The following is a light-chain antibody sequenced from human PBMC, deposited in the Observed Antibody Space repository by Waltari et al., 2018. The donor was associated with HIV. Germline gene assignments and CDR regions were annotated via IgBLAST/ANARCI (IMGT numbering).Light chain of an antibody. J-gene: IGLJ3*02. Sequence: QSVLTQPPSVSAAPGQKVTISCSGSSSNLGHNYVSWYQHLPGTAPKLLIYDNDKRPSGIPDRFSGSKSGTSATLGITGLQTGDEADYYCGTWDSSLSAWVFGGGTKLTVL. CDR2: DND. CDR3: GTWDSSLSAWV. CDR1: SSNLGHNY. V-gene: IGLV1-51*01.